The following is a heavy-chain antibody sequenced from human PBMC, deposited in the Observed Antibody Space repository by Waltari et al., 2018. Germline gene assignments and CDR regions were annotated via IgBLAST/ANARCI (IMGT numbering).Heavy chain of an antibody. CDR1: GFTLSSYA. CDR2: ISGSGGST. Sequence: EVQLVESGGGWVQPGGSLRLSCAASGFTLSSYAMRSVRQAPGKGLEGVSAISGSGGSTYYADSVKGRFTISRDNSKNTLYLQMNSLRAEDTAVYYCAKETYYDFWSGYYTHDYWGQGTLVTVSS. D-gene: IGHD3-3*01. V-gene: IGHV3-23*04. J-gene: IGHJ4*02. CDR3: AKETYYDFWSGYYTHDY.